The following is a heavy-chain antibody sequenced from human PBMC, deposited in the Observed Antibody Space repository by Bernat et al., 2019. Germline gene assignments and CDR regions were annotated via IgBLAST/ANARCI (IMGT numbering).Heavy chain of an antibody. CDR2: IWYDGSNK. D-gene: IGHD1-26*01. J-gene: IGHJ4*02. Sequence: QVQLVESGGGVVQPGRSLRLSCAASGFTFSSYGMHWVRQAPGKGLEWVAVIWYDGSNKYYADSVKGRFTISRDNSKNTLYLQMNSLRAEDTAVYYCARAGELLVEFHFAYWGQGPLVTVSS. CDR1: GFTFSSYG. V-gene: IGHV3-33*01. CDR3: ARAGELLVEFHFAY.